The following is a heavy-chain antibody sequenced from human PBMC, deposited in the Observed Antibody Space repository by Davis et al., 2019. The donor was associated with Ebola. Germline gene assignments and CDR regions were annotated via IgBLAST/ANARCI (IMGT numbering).Heavy chain of an antibody. CDR1: GFTFSSYA. J-gene: IGHJ6*04. V-gene: IGHV3-30-3*01. CDR2: ISYDGSNK. D-gene: IGHD6-13*01. CDR3: AKDGAAAGIYYYYYGMDV. Sequence: GESLKISCAASGFTFSSYAMHWVRQAPGKGLEWVAVISYDGSNKYYADSVKGRFTISRDNSKNTLYLQMNSLRAEDTAVYYCAKDGAAAGIYYYYYGMDVWGKGTTVTVSS.